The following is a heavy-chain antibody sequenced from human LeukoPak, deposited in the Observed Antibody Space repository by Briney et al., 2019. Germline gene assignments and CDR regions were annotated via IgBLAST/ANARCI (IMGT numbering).Heavy chain of an antibody. CDR3: ARRTSNPVGAIDY. Sequence: SETLSLTCTVSGGSISISNYYWGWIRQPPGRGLEWIGSISYSGTYYNPSLKSRLTISVDTSKNHFSLNLRSVTAADTAVYYCARRTSNPVGAIDYWGQGTLVIVSS. V-gene: IGHV4-39*01. CDR1: GGSISISNYY. J-gene: IGHJ4*02. CDR2: ISYSGT. D-gene: IGHD1-26*01.